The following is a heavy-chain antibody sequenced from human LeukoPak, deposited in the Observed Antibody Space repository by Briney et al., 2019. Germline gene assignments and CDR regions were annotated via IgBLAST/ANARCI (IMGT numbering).Heavy chain of an antibody. V-gene: IGHV4-4*07. CDR3: ARDQGNYYDSSGYYWFDP. CDR2: IYTSWST. Sequence: SETLSLTCTVSGGSISSYNWSWIRQPAGKGLEWIWRIYTSWSTNYYPSLKSPVTMSVDTTKNQFSLKLSSVIPADTAVYDCARDQGNYYDSSGYYWFDPWGQGTLATVSS. CDR1: GGSISSYN. D-gene: IGHD3-22*01. J-gene: IGHJ5*02.